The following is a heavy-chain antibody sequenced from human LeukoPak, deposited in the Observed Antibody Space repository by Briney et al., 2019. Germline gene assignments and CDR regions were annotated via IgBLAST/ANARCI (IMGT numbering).Heavy chain of an antibody. CDR3: ARETSPGRATGFDY. J-gene: IGHJ4*02. V-gene: IGHV3-53*01. Sequence: GGSLRLSCAASGFTVSSTYMSWVRQAPGKGLEWVSVIYVGGTTSYADSVKGRFTISRDTFRNTLYLQMDSLRAEDTALYYCARETSPGRATGFDYWGQGTLVTVSS. CDR1: GFTVSSTY. CDR2: IYVGGTT. D-gene: IGHD2-15*01.